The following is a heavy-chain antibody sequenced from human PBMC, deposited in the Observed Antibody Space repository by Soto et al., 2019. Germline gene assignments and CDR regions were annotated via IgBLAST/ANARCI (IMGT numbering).Heavy chain of an antibody. CDR1: GFTFSTYA. V-gene: IGHV3-23*01. CDR3: AKDHPITMIVVVTNTTDY. D-gene: IGHD3-22*01. Sequence: PGGSLRLSCAASGFTFSTYAMSWVRQAPGKGLEWVSTITTSGGNTYYADSVQGRFTISRDNSKNTLYLQMNSLRAEDTAVYYCAKDHPITMIVVVTNTTDYWGQGTLVTVSS. CDR2: ITTSGGNT. J-gene: IGHJ4*02.